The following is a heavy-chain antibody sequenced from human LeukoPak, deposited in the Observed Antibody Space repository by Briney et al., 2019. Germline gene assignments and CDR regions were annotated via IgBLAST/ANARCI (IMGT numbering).Heavy chain of an antibody. V-gene: IGHV3-23*01. CDR3: AKDTEWLADY. J-gene: IGHJ4*02. CDR2: ISGSGGSI. Sequence: GGSLRLSCEASGFTFSSYGMSWVRQAPGKGLEWVSGISGSGGSIYYADSLKGRFTISKDNSKNTLYLQMNSLRAEDTAVYYCAKDTEWLADYWGQGTLVTVSS. CDR1: GFTFSSYG. D-gene: IGHD6-19*01.